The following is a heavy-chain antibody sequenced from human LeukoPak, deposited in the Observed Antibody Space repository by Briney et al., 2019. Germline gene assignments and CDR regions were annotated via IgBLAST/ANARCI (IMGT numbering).Heavy chain of an antibody. J-gene: IGHJ4*02. CDR3: ARGGWLRLLLDYGDYVLPATFDY. V-gene: IGHV4-59*01. CDR2: IYYSGST. Sequence: SETLSLTCTVSGGSISSYYWSWIRQSPGKGLEWIGYIYYSGSTNYNPSLKSQVTISVDTSKNQFSLKLSSVTAADTAVYYCARGGWLRLLLDYGDYVLPATFDYWGQGTLVTVSS. CDR1: GGSISSYY. D-gene: IGHD4-17*01.